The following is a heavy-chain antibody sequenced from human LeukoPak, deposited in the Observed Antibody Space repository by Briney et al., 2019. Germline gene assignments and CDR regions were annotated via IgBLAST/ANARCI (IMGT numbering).Heavy chain of an antibody. Sequence: ASVKVSCKASGYTFTGYYMHWVRQAPGQGLEWMGWINPNSGGTNYAQKFQGRVTMTRDTSISTAYMELSRLRSDDTAVYYCAREEYGIAAAGPGKIDYWGQGTLVTVSS. D-gene: IGHD6-13*01. J-gene: IGHJ4*02. CDR3: AREEYGIAAAGPGKIDY. CDR2: INPNSGGT. V-gene: IGHV1-2*02. CDR1: GYTFTGYY.